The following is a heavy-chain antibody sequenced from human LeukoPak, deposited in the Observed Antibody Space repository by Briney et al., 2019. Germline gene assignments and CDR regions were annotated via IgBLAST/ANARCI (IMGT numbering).Heavy chain of an antibody. CDR3: ARGTPGSYLGF. CDR1: GYTFTAYY. V-gene: IGHV1-2*04. D-gene: IGHD3-16*02. J-gene: IGHJ4*02. CDR2: INPNSGGT. Sequence: ASVRVSCKASGYTFTAYYLHWVRQAPGQGLEWMGWINPNSGGTNYAQKFKGWVTLTRDTSINTTYMELSRLASDVTAVYFCARGTPGSYLGFWGQGTLVTVSS.